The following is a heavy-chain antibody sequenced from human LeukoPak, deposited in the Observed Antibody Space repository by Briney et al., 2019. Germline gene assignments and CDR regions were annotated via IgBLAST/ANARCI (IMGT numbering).Heavy chain of an antibody. V-gene: IGHV3-48*03. J-gene: IGHJ4*02. CDR1: GFTFSSYE. CDR3: ARDPQQLVLGPFDY. Sequence: GGSLRLSCAASGFTFSSYEMNWVRQAPGKGLEWVSYISSSGSTIYYADSVKDRFTISRDNAKNSLYLQMNSLRAEDTAVYYCARDPQQLVLGPFDYWGQGTLVTVSS. CDR2: ISSSGSTI. D-gene: IGHD6-13*01.